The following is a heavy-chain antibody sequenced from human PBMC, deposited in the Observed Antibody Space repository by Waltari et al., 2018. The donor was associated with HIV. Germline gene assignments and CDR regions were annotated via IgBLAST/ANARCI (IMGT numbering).Heavy chain of an antibody. CDR3: TRNTCAGGSCSLGGYGLDV. V-gene: IGHV4-39*01. CDR1: GRSISVLGSY. CDR2: MFHTGRT. Sequence: QLQLQESGPGLVKPSETLSLNCSVSGRSISVLGSYWGWVRQPPGKGLEWIGCMFHTGRTFYNPSLKSRVTISLDTSSNQFSLKVTSVSAADTALYYCTRNTCAGGSCSLGGYGLDVWGQGTPVTVSS. D-gene: IGHD2-15*01. J-gene: IGHJ6*02.